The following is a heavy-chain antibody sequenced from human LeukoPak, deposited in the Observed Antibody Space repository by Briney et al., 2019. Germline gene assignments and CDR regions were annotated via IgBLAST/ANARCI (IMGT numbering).Heavy chain of an antibody. Sequence: SETLSLTCAVYGGLFNGYYWRWLRQPPGKGLEWIGEINHSGSTNYNPSLKSRVTISVDTSKNQFSLKLSSVTAADTAVYYCASHIVATIRCPNPSDYWGQGTLVTVSS. CDR3: ASHIVATIRCPNPSDY. CDR2: INHSGST. D-gene: IGHD5-12*01. CDR1: GGLFNGYY. V-gene: IGHV4-34*01. J-gene: IGHJ4*02.